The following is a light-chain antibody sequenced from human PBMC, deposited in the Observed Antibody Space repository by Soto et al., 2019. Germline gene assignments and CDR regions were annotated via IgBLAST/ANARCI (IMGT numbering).Light chain of an antibody. CDR1: QSVSSNY. CDR3: QQYGNSLLT. J-gene: IGKJ4*01. V-gene: IGKV3-20*01. CDR2: GAS. Sequence: EIAVTQSPGTLSLSPGERATLSCRASQSVSSNYLAWYPQKPGQAPRLLIYGASIRDTGIPDRFSGSGSGTDCTLTIRTLEPEDFAVYYCQQYGNSLLTFGGGTKVEIK.